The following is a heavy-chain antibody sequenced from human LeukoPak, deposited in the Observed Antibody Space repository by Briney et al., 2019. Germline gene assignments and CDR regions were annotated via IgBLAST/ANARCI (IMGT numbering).Heavy chain of an antibody. Sequence: KTSETLSLTCTVSGGSISSYYWSWIRQPPGKGLEWIGYIYYSGSTNYNPSLKSRVTISVDTSKNQFSLKLSSVTAADTAVYYCARGGSSGWSEIDYWGQGTLVTVSS. CDR3: ARGGSSGWSEIDY. CDR2: IYYSGST. CDR1: GGSISSYY. D-gene: IGHD6-19*01. J-gene: IGHJ4*02. V-gene: IGHV4-59*01.